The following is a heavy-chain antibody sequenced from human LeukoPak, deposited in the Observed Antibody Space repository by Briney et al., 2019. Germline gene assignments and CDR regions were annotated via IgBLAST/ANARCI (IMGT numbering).Heavy chain of an antibody. V-gene: IGHV4-59*12. CDR2: IYYSGST. J-gene: IGHJ4*02. Sequence: SETLSLTCTVSGHSISSYYWSWIRQPPGKGLEWIGFIYYSGSTNYNPSLKSRVTISVDTSKNQFSLKLSSVTAADTAVYYCARVRYYDSSGYYYFDYWGQGTLVTVSS. D-gene: IGHD3-22*01. CDR3: ARVRYYDSSGYYYFDY. CDR1: GHSISSYY.